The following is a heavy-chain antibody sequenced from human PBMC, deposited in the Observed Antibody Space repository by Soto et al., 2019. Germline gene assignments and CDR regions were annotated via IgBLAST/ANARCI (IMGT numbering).Heavy chain of an antibody. D-gene: IGHD3-10*01. CDR1: GYTFINYY. CDR3: ARWGRPPRVRGQLDY. J-gene: IGHJ4*02. V-gene: IGHV1-46*01. Sequence: ASVKVSCKASGYTFINYYMQWVRQAPGQGLEWMGIINPSDATTFYAQKFQGRITMTRDTSTSTVSMELSSLRSEDTAVYYCARWGRPPRVRGQLDYWGQGTLVTVSS. CDR2: INPSDATT.